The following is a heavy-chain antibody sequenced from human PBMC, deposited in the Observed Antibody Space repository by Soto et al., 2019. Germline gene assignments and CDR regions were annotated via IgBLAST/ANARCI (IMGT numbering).Heavy chain of an antibody. D-gene: IGHD6-25*01. CDR2: ISYDGSNK. V-gene: IGHV3-30-3*01. CDR3: ARDSSPLDGFSPFDY. Sequence: QVQLVESGGGVVQPGRSLRLSCAASGFTFNSFAMHWVRQAPGKGLEWVAIISYDGSNKYYADSVKGRFTISRDNSKNTLYLQMNSLRAEDTAVYYCARDSSPLDGFSPFDYWGQGTLVTVSS. J-gene: IGHJ4*02. CDR1: GFTFNSFA.